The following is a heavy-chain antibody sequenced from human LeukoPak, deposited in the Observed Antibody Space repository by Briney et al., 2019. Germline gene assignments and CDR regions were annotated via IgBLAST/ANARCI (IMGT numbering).Heavy chain of an antibody. CDR3: ARAPFYSYGFVAY. J-gene: IGHJ4*02. CDR2: MNPNSGNT. CDR1: GYTFTSYD. Sequence: ASVKVSCKASGYTFTSYDINWVRQATGQGLEWMGWMNPNSGNTGYAQKFQGRVTMTRDTSTSTVYMELSSLRSEDTAVYYCARAPFYSYGFVAYWGQGTLVTVSS. V-gene: IGHV1-8*01. D-gene: IGHD5-18*01.